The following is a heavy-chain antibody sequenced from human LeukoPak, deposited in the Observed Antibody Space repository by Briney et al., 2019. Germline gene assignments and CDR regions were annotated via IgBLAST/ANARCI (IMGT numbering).Heavy chain of an antibody. CDR3: ATDQLGMAVAGTIDAFDI. CDR1: GYTLTELS. D-gene: IGHD6-19*01. Sequence: ASVKVSCKVSGYTLTELSMHWVRQAPGKGPEWMGGFDPEDGETIYAQKFQGRVTMTEDTSTDTAYMELSSLRSEDTAVYHCATDQLGMAVAGTIDAFDIWGQGTMVTVSS. CDR2: FDPEDGET. J-gene: IGHJ3*02. V-gene: IGHV1-24*01.